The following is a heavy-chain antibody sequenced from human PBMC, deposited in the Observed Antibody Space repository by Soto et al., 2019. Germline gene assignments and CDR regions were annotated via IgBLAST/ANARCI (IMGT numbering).Heavy chain of an antibody. V-gene: IGHV3-15*01. J-gene: IGHJ3*02. Sequence: GGSLRLSCAASGFTFSNAWMSWVRQAPGKGLEWVGRIKSKTDGGTTDYAAPVKGRFTISRDDSKNTLYLQMNSLKTEDTAVYYCTTSRFLEWLLYPSDAFEIWGQGTMVTGSS. CDR3: TTSRFLEWLLYPSDAFEI. D-gene: IGHD3-3*01. CDR2: IKSKTDGGTT. CDR1: GFTFSNAW.